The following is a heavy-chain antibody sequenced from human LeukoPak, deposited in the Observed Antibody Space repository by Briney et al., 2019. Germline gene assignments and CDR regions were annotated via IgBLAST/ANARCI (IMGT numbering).Heavy chain of an antibody. CDR2: INPSGGST. CDR3: ARDGGYYDSSGYYGILAY. D-gene: IGHD3-22*01. CDR1: GYTFTSYY. Sequence: GASVKVSCTASGYTFTSYYMHWVRQAPGQGLEWMGIINPSGGSTSYAQEFQGRVTMTRDTSTSTVYMELSSLRSEDTAVYYCARDGGYYDSSGYYGILAYWGQGTLVTVSS. V-gene: IGHV1-46*01. J-gene: IGHJ4*02.